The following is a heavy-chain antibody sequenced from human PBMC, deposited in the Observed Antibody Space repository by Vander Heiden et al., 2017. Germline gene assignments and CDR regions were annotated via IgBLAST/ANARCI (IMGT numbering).Heavy chain of an antibody. V-gene: IGHV4-59*08. CDR3: ARLGQLWLYGMDV. J-gene: IGHJ6*02. D-gene: IGHD5-18*01. Sequence: QVQLQESGPGLVKPSETLSLTCTVSGGSISSYYWSWIRQPPGKGLEWIGDIYYSGSTNYNPPLKSRVTISVDTSKNQFSLKLSSVTAADTAVYYCARLGQLWLYGMDVWGQGTTVTVSS. CDR1: GGSISSYY. CDR2: IYYSGST.